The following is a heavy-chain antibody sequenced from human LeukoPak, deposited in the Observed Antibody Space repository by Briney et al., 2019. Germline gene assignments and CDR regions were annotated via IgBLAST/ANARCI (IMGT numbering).Heavy chain of an antibody. CDR1: GYSISSGYY. V-gene: IGHV4-38-2*01. D-gene: IGHD3-10*01. Sequence: SETLSLTCAVSGYSISSGYYWGWIRPPPGKGLEWIGSIYHSGSTYYNPSLKSRVTVSVDTSKNQFSLKLSSVTAADTAVYYCARASITMVRGVINPMMTLCWAIDYWGQGTLVTVSS. CDR3: ARASITMVRGVINPMMTLCWAIDY. CDR2: IYHSGST. J-gene: IGHJ4*02.